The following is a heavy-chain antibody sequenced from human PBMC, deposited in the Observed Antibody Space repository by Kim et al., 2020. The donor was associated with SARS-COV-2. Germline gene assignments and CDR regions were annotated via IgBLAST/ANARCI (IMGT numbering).Heavy chain of an antibody. Sequence: SETLSLTCAVYGGSFSGYYWSWIRQPPGKGLEWIGEINHSGSTNYNPSLKSRVTISVDTSKNQFSLKLSSVTAADTAVYYCARGPGTSLYYYYYYGMDVWGQGTTVTVSS. J-gene: IGHJ6*02. V-gene: IGHV4-34*01. CDR2: INHSGST. CDR1: GGSFSGYY. CDR3: ARGPGTSLYYYYYYGMDV. D-gene: IGHD1-1*01.